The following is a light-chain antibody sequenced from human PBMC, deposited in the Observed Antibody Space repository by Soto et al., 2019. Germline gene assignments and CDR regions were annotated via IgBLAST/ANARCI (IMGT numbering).Light chain of an antibody. Sequence: IVLTQSPGTLSLSPGERATLSCRASQTVISSSLAWYQQKPGQAPRLLIFGASSRATGIPDRFSGSGSGTDFTLTISRLEPEDFAVYYCQQYGGSPPGTFGQGTKVEVK. CDR2: GAS. CDR3: QQYGGSPPGT. CDR1: QTVISSS. J-gene: IGKJ1*01. V-gene: IGKV3-20*01.